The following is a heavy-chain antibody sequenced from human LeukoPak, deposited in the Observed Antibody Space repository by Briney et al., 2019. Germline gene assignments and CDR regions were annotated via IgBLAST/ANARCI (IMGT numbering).Heavy chain of an antibody. V-gene: IGHV3-30*18. CDR3: AKDLRQWLVGAYYYYYGMDV. J-gene: IGHJ6*02. D-gene: IGHD6-19*01. CDR2: ISYDGSNK. Sequence: GGSLRLSCAASGFTFSSYGMHWVRQAPGKGLEWVAVISYDGSNKYYAGSVKGRFTISRDNSKNTLYLQMNSLRAEDTAVYYCAKDLRQWLVGAYYYYYGMDVWGQGTTVTVSS. CDR1: GFTFSSYG.